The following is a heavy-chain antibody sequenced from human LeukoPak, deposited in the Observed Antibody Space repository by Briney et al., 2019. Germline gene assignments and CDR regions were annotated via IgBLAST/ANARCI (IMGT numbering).Heavy chain of an antibody. CDR1: GASISGSSYY. V-gene: IGHV4-39*07. CDR2: IHSSGNT. D-gene: IGHD3-10*01. CDR3: ARDEYYYGSGSYRYDY. Sequence: SETLSLTCTVSGASISGSSYYWSWIRQPPGQGLEWIGTIHSSGNTYYNPSLKSRVTMSVDTSKNQFSLKLKSVTAADTAVYYCARDEYYYGSGSYRYDYWGQGTLVTVSS. J-gene: IGHJ4*02.